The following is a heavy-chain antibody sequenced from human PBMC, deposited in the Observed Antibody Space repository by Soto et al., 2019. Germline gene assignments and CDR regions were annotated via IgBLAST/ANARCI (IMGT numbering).Heavy chain of an antibody. CDR1: GLTFSRYW. CDR3: VRGAEGAYYHDY. V-gene: IGHV3-74*01. CDR2: IKGDGSST. J-gene: IGHJ4*02. Sequence: EVQLVESGGGLVQPGGSLRLSCAASGLTFSRYWMHWVRQAPGKGLVWVSRIKGDGSSTAYADSVKGRFTISRDNAENTVYLQMHSLRGEDTAVYYCVRGAEGAYYHDYWGQGTLVTVSS. D-gene: IGHD3-22*01.